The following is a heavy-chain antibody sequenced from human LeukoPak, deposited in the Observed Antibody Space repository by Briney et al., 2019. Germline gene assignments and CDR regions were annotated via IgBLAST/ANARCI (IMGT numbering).Heavy chain of an antibody. D-gene: IGHD6-6*01. CDR1: GFTFSSYA. CDR2: ISGSGGST. V-gene: IGHV3-23*01. CDR3: AKSRIRGAEYSSSLDAFDI. J-gene: IGHJ3*02. Sequence: PGGSLRLSCAASGFTFSSYAMSWVRQAPGKGLEWVSAISGSGGSTYYADSVKGRFTISRDNSKNTLYLQMNSLRAEDTAVYYCAKSRIRGAEYSSSLDAFDIWGQGTMVTVSS.